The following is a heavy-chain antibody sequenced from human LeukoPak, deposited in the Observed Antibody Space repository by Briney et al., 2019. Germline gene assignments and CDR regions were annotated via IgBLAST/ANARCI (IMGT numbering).Heavy chain of an antibody. J-gene: IGHJ3*02. V-gene: IGHV3-48*03. D-gene: IGHD5-24*01. CDR1: GFTFSSYE. Sequence: PGGSLRLSCAASGFTFSSYEMNWVRQAPGKGLEWVSYISSSGSTIYYADSVKGRFTISRDNAKNSLYLQMNSLRAEDTAVYYCARDSVREMATIWLAFDIWGQGTMVTVSS. CDR3: ARDSVREMATIWLAFDI. CDR2: ISSSGSTI.